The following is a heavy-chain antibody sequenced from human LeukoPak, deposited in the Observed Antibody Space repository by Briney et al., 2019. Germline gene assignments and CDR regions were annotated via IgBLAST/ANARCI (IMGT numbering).Heavy chain of an antibody. V-gene: IGHV3-48*03. CDR3: ARLRITMVRGVISYYYYYMDV. D-gene: IGHD3-10*01. J-gene: IGHJ6*03. CDR1: GFSFSSYE. CDR2: ISSSGSTI. Sequence: GGSLRLSCAASGFSFSSYEMNWVRQAPGKGLEWVSYISSSGSTIYYADSVKGRFTISRDNAKNSLYLQMNSLRAEDTAVYYCARLRITMVRGVISYYYYYMDVWGKGTTVTISS.